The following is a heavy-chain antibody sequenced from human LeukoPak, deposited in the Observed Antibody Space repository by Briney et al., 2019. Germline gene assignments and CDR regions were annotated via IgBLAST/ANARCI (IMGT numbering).Heavy chain of an antibody. CDR2: IYISDST. CDR1: GGSITSGSYY. V-gene: IGHV4-61*02. D-gene: IGHD3-16*01. Sequence: SETLSLTCIVSGGSITSGSYYWNWIRQPAGKGLEWIGRIYISDSTNYNPSLKRRVIISVDTSKNHFSLNLSSVTAADLAVYYCARGRLGHSFDYWGQGILVTVSS. J-gene: IGHJ4*02. CDR3: ARGRLGHSFDY.